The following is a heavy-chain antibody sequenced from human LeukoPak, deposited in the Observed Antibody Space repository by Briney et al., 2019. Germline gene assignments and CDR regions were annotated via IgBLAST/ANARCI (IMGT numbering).Heavy chain of an antibody. Sequence: SETLSLTCTVSGGSISSSYYYWVWVRQPPGKGLEWIGSMYYRGNTYYNPSLKSRVTTSVDTSKNQFSLKLSSVTAADTAVYYCASNTVGYYPSYWGQGTLVTVSS. CDR3: ASNTVGYYPSY. CDR2: MYYRGNT. D-gene: IGHD3-22*01. CDR1: GGSISSSYYY. V-gene: IGHV4-39*07. J-gene: IGHJ4*02.